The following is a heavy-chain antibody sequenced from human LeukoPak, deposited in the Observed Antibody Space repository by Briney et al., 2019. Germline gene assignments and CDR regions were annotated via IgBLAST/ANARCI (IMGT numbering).Heavy chain of an antibody. CDR2: IIPILGIA. V-gene: IGHV1-69*04. CDR3: ARGSQYDSSTD. J-gene: IGHJ4*02. CDR1: GGTFSSYA. D-gene: IGHD3-22*01. Sequence: ASVKVSCKASGGTFSSYAISWVRQAPGQGLEWMGRIIPILGIANYAQKLQGRVTMTTDTSTSTAYMELRSLRSDDTAVYYCARGSQYDSSTDWGQGTLVTVSS.